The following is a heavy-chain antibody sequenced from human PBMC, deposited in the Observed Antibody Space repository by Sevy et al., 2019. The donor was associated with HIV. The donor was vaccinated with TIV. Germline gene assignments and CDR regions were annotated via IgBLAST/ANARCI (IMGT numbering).Heavy chain of an antibody. Sequence: GGSLRLSCTASGFTFGDYCMSWVHQAPGKGLEWVAFLKSDVYGGTVDHAASVRGRFVISRDDSKTIAYLQMNDLKTEDTGVYYCTRGKAAQSIFDYWGQGALVTVSS. J-gene: IGHJ4*02. CDR2: LKSDVYGGTV. CDR1: GFTFGDYC. V-gene: IGHV3-49*04. CDR3: TRGKAAQSIFDY. D-gene: IGHD3-16*01.